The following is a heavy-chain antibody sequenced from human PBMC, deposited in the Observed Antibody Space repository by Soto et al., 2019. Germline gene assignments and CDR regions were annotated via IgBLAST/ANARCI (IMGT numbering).Heavy chain of an antibody. Sequence: GGSLRLSCAASGFTFSSYAMHWVRQAPGKGLEWVAVISYDGSNKYYADSVKGRFTISRDNSKNTLYLQMNSLRAEDTAVYYCAREIAPYSSSWYNYFDYWGQGTLVTVSS. CDR3: AREIAPYSSSWYNYFDY. V-gene: IGHV3-30-3*01. D-gene: IGHD6-13*01. CDR1: GFTFSSYA. CDR2: ISYDGSNK. J-gene: IGHJ4*02.